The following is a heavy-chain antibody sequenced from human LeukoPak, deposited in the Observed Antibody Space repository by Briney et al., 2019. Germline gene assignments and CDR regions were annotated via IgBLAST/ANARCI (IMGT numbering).Heavy chain of an antibody. D-gene: IGHD6-13*01. J-gene: IGHJ4*02. CDR1: GYSFTSYW. CDR3: ARHPIAAAAFDY. Sequence: GESLKISRKGSGYSFTSYWIGWVRQMPGKGLEWMGIIYHCGWDTRYSPSFQGQVTISADKSISTAYLQWSSLKASDTAMYYCARHPIAAAAFDYWGQGTLVTVSS. V-gene: IGHV5-51*01. CDR2: IYHCGWDT.